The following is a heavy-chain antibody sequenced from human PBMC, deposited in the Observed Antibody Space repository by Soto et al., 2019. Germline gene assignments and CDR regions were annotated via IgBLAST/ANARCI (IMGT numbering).Heavy chain of an antibody. Sequence: ASVKVSCKASGYTFTSYGISWVRQAPGQGLEWMGWISAYNGNTNYAQKLQGRVTMTTDTSTSTAYMELRSLGSDDTAVYYCARAARDGPLLRFLEWGGVWGQGTLVTVSS. CDR2: ISAYNGNT. CDR3: ARAARDGPLLRFLEWGGV. D-gene: IGHD3-3*01. V-gene: IGHV1-18*01. CDR1: GYTFTSYG. J-gene: IGHJ4*02.